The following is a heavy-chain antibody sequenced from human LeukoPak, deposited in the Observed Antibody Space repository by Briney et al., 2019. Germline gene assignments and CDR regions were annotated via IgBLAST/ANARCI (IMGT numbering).Heavy chain of an antibody. J-gene: IGHJ4*02. Sequence: ASVKVSGKASGYTFTRYDMHWVRQAPGQGLEWTGWINPNSGGTNYAQKFQGWVTMTRDTSISTAYMELSRLRSDNTAVYYCARDHGGYYGSGSYSFVWDYWGQGTLVTVSS. CDR3: ARDHGGYYGSGSYSFVWDY. CDR1: GYTFTRYD. D-gene: IGHD3-10*01. V-gene: IGHV1-2*04. CDR2: INPNSGGT.